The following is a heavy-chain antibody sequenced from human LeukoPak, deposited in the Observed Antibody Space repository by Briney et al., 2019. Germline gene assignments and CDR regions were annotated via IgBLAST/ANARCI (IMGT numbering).Heavy chain of an antibody. J-gene: IGHJ5*02. CDR2: IYTSGST. Sequence: SETLSLTCTVSGGSISSYYWSWIRQPPGKGLEWIGYIYTSGSTNYNPSLKSRVTISVDTSKNQFSLKLSSVTAADTAVYYCARPNSDYDFWSGYPGWFDPWGQGTLVTVSS. CDR1: GGSISSYY. D-gene: IGHD3-3*01. V-gene: IGHV4-4*09. CDR3: ARPNSDYDFWSGYPGWFDP.